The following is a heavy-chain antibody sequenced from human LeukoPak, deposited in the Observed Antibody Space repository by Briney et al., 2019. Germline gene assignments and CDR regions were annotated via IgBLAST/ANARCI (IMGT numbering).Heavy chain of an antibody. J-gene: IGHJ5*02. CDR3: ARDSGTTGEVKFDP. V-gene: IGHV4-4*07. Sequence: PSETLSPTCTVSGGSISHYYWSWIRQPAGKGLEWIGRIYGSGSTTYNPSLKSRVRLSVDTSKNQFSLKLNSVTAADTAIYFCARDSGTTGEVKFDPWGQGTLVTVSS. CDR1: GGSISHYY. D-gene: IGHD3-10*01. CDR2: IYGSGST.